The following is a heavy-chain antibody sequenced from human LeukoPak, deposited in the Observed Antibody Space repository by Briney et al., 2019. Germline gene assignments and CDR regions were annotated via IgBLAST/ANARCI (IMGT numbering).Heavy chain of an antibody. D-gene: IGHD6-6*01. V-gene: IGHV4-39*07. CDR3: ARGTSIAARHFDY. J-gene: IGHJ4*02. CDR1: GGSISSGSYY. Sequence: PSETLSLTCTVSGGSISSGSYYWGWIRQPPGKGLEWIGSIYYSGSTYYNPSLKSRVTISVDTSKNQFSLKLSSVTAADTAVYYCARGTSIAARHFDYWGQGTLVTVSS. CDR2: IYYSGST.